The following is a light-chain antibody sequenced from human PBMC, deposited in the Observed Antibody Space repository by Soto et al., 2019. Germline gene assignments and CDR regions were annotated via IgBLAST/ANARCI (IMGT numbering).Light chain of an antibody. CDR1: QSVLYSSNNKNY. CDR3: QQYYTAPDT. V-gene: IGKV4-1*01. Sequence: DIVMTQSPDSLALSLGERATINCKSSQSVLYSSNNKNYLAWYQQKPGQPPKLLIYWASTRESGVPDRFSGSGXGTDFTLTINSLQAEXXXXXXXQQYYTAPDTFGQGTKLEIK. J-gene: IGKJ2*01. CDR2: WAS.